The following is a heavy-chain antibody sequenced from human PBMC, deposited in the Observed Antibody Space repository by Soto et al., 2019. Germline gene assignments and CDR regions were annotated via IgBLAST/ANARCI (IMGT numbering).Heavy chain of an antibody. V-gene: IGHV4-30-4*01. J-gene: IGHJ4*02. CDR3: ARGNSSGWSTSHFDY. D-gene: IGHD6-19*01. Sequence: SETLSLTCTVSGGSISSGDYYWSWIRQPPGKGLEWIGYIYYSGSTYYNPSLKSRVTISVDTSKNQFSLKLSSVTAADTAVYYCARGNSSGWSTSHFDYWGQGTLVTVSS. CDR1: GGSISSGDYY. CDR2: IYYSGST.